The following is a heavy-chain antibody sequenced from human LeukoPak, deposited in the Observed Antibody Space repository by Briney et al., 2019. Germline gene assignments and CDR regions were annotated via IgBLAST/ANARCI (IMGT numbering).Heavy chain of an antibody. CDR1: GFTFSSYS. D-gene: IGHD3-22*01. J-gene: IGHJ4*02. V-gene: IGHV3-48*04. Sequence: GGSLRLSCAASGFTFSSYSMNWVRQAPGKGLEWVSYISSSGSTIYYADSVKGRFTISRDNAKNSLYLQMNSLRAEDTAVYYCARRYYDSSGFDYWGQGTLVTVSS. CDR2: ISSSGSTI. CDR3: ARRYYDSSGFDY.